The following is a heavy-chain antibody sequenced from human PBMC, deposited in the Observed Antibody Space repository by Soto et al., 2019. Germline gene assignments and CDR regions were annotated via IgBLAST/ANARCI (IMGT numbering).Heavy chain of an antibody. CDR3: AILGSSSWSPHYYFYY. J-gene: IGHJ4*02. CDR2: ITDSGDDT. Sequence: EVQLLESGGGLVQPGGSLRLSCAASGFTFNNYAMGWVRQAPGKGLEWVSAITDSGDDTYYIDYVKGRFTISRDNSKSTLYLQMNSRRAEDSAIYYCAILGSSSWSPHYYFYYWGQGTLVTVSS. V-gene: IGHV3-23*01. CDR1: GFTFNNYA. D-gene: IGHD2-2*01.